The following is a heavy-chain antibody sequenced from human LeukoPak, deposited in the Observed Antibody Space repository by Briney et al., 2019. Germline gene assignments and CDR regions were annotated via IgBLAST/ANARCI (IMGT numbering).Heavy chain of an antibody. CDR3: ARQSGSYHLDY. CDR1: GFIFSDYS. D-gene: IGHD1-26*01. V-gene: IGHV3-64*04. J-gene: IGHJ4*02. CDR2: ISSNGGST. Sequence: GGSLRLSCSASGFIFSDYSMHWVRQAPGKGLEHVSAISSNGGSTYYTDSVRGRFTMSRDNSKNTLSLQMNSLRAEDTAVYYCARQSGSYHLDYWGQGTLVTVSS.